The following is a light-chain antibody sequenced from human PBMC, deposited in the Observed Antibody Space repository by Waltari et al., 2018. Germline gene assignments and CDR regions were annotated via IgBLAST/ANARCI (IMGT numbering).Light chain of an antibody. CDR1: RIGSNS. CDR2: YDS. V-gene: IGLV3-21*02. Sequence: SYVLTQPPSVSVAPGQTARLTCGGDRIGSNSVHWYQQKPGQAPGPVVFYDSDRPSGISERFSGSISGPTATLTISRVEAGDEADYYCQVWESSVVFGGGTKLTVL. J-gene: IGLJ2*01. CDR3: QVWESSVV.